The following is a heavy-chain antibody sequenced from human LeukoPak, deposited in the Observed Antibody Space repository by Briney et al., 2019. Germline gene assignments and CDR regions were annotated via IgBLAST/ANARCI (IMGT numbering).Heavy chain of an antibody. CDR1: GFTFSEYY. V-gene: IGHV3-72*01. Sequence: VGSLCLSPAASGFTFSEYYIDWVRQAPAKGLEWVGRARNKAKSHSTEYAASVTTSFTISRDDSENSVHLQMNSLKSEDTAVYYCSRVFGCSGSSCASFDDWGHRNPWSPSP. J-gene: IGHJ4*01. D-gene: IGHD2-15*01. CDR2: ARNKAKSHST. CDR3: SRVFGCSGSSCASFDD.